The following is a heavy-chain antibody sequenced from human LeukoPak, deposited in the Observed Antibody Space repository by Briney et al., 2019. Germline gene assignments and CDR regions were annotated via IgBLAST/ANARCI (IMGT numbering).Heavy chain of an antibody. CDR1: GFTFSSYA. CDR3: AKDNLGVPDAFDI. J-gene: IGHJ3*02. V-gene: IGHV3-23*01. Sequence: GGSLRLSCAASGFTFSSYAMSWVRQAPGKGLEWVPAISGSGGSTYYADSVKGRFTISRDNSKNTLYLQMNSLRAEDTAVYYCAKDNLGVPDAFDIWGQGTMVTVSS. CDR2: ISGSGGST. D-gene: IGHD3-16*01.